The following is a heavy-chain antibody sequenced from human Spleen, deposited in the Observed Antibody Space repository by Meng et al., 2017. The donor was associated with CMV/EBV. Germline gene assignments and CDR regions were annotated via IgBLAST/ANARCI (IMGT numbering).Heavy chain of an antibody. D-gene: IGHD2-8*01. CDR1: FTSYD. V-gene: IGHV1-8*01. CDR3: ARRYCTNGVCSSYWTDWFDP. J-gene: IGHJ5*02. CDR2: MNPISGKT. Sequence: FTSYDINWMRQATGQGLEWMGWMNPISGKTRYVEKFQGRVTMTRDTSISTAYMELSSLRSEDTAVYYCARRYCTNGVCSSYWTDWFDPWGQGTLVTVSS.